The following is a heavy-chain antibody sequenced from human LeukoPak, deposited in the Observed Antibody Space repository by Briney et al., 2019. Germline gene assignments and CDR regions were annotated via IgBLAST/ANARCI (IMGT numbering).Heavy chain of an antibody. CDR1: GFTFTSSA. V-gene: IGHV1-58*01. D-gene: IGHD2-2*02. J-gene: IGHJ4*02. CDR2: IVVGSGNT. Sequence: GTSVKVSCKASGFTFTSSAVQWVRQARGQRLEWIGWIVVGSGNTNYAQKFQERVTITRDMSTSTAYMELSSLRSEDTAVYYCAAMDCSSTSCYTHFDYWGQGTLVTVSS. CDR3: AAMDCSSTSCYTHFDY.